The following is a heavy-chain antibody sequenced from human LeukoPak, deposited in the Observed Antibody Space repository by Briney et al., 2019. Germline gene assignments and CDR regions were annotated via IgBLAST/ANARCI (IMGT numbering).Heavy chain of an antibody. CDR2: TYYRSKWYN. CDR3: VRDGTYYYFDY. CDR1: GDSVSSNSAS. V-gene: IGHV6-1*01. J-gene: IGHJ4*02. D-gene: IGHD1-1*01. Sequence: SQTLSLTCAISGDSVSSNSASWTWIRQSPSRGLEWLGRTYYRSKWYNDYAVSVKSRITINPDTSRNQLSLQLNSVTPEDTAVYYCVRDGTYYYFDYWGQGTLVTVSS.